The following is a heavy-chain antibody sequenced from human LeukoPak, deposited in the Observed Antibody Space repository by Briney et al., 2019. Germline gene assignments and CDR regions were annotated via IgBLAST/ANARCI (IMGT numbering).Heavy chain of an antibody. Sequence: SGTLSLTCAVSGGSISSSNWWGWVRQPPGKGLEWIGEIYHSGSTNYNPSLKSRVTISVDKSKNQFSLKLSSVTAADTAVYYCASYYYYDSSGYYYRSFDYWGQGTLVTVSS. V-gene: IGHV4-4*02. CDR3: ASYYYYDSSGYYYRSFDY. CDR2: IYHSGST. J-gene: IGHJ4*02. D-gene: IGHD3-22*01. CDR1: GGSISSSNW.